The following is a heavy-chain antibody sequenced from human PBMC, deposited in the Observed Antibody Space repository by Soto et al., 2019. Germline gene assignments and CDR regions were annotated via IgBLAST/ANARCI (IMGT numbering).Heavy chain of an antibody. V-gene: IGHV3-21*01. CDR1: GFTFSSYS. J-gene: IGHJ4*02. Sequence: PGGSLRLSCAASGFTFSSYSMNWVRQAPRKGLEWVSSISSSSSYIYYADSVKGRFTISRDNAKNSLFLQMNSLIAEDTAVYYCARDQPGYSYGYGLGYWGQGTLVTVSS. CDR3: ARDQPGYSYGYGLGY. CDR2: ISSSSSYI. D-gene: IGHD5-18*01.